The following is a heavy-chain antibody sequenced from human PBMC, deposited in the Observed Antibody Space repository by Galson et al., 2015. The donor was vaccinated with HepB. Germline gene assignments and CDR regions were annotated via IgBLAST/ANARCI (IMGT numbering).Heavy chain of an antibody. D-gene: IGHD7-27*01. CDR1: GFTFSNAW. V-gene: IGHV3-15*07. Sequence: SLRLSCAASGFTFSNAWMNWVRQSPGKGLEWVGRIKSKNDDATTDYAAPVKGRFTISRDDSKNTLYLQMNSLKTEDTGVYYCTTDWGLAQYHYGMDVWGQGTTVTVSS. CDR3: TTDWGLAQYHYGMDV. J-gene: IGHJ6*02. CDR2: IKSKNDDATT.